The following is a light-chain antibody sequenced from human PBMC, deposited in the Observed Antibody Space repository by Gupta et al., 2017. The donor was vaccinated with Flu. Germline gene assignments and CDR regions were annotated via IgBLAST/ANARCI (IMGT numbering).Light chain of an antibody. CDR3: QQNDYYPIT. V-gene: IGKV3-20*01. CDR2: SAT. Sequence: GTLSLSPGERATLSCRASQSVNSAYFAWYQQKPGQAPRLLIQSATSRVNGIPDRFSGSGSGTDFTLTIARLEPEDFAVYFCQQNDYYPITFGHGTXVEI. CDR1: QSVNSAY. J-gene: IGKJ3*01.